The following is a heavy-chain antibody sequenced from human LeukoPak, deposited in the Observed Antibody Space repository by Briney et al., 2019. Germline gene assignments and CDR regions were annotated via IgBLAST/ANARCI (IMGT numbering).Heavy chain of an antibody. Sequence: ASVKVSCKASGYTFTRYGLSWVRQAPGQGLEWMGWISGYSGKTNYAQKLQDRVTMTTDTSTSTAYMELRSLRSDDTAVYYCARGYSGYALHDYWGQGTLVTVSS. D-gene: IGHD5-12*01. J-gene: IGHJ4*02. CDR3: ARGYSGYALHDY. CDR2: ISGYSGKT. CDR1: GYTFTRYG. V-gene: IGHV1-18*01.